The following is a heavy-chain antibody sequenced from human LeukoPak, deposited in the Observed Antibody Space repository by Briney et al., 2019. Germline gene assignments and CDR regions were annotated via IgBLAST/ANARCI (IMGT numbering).Heavy chain of an antibody. CDR1: GGSISSSSYY. CDR2: IYYSGST. CDR3: ARYKQPPPPRDYYYMDV. D-gene: IGHD1-1*01. J-gene: IGHJ6*03. V-gene: IGHV4-39*07. Sequence: KPSETLSLTCTVSGGSISSSSYYWGWIRQPPWKGLEWIGSIYYSGSTYYNPSLKSRVTISVDTSKNQFSLKLSSVTAADTAVYYCARYKQPPPPRDYYYMDVWGKGTTVTASS.